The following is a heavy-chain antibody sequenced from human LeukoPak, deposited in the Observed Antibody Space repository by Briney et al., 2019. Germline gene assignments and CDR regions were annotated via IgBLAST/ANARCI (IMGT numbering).Heavy chain of an antibody. D-gene: IGHD2-2*01. J-gene: IGHJ6*02. CDR2: IYSGGST. Sequence: AGGSLRLSCAASGFTVSSNYMSWVRQAPEKGLEWVSAIYSGGSTYYADSVKGRFTISRQNSKNTLDLQMNSLRPEGTAVYYCARDGRYCIITSCYGYYGMDVWGQGTTVTVTS. CDR1: GFTVSSNY. CDR3: ARDGRYCIITSCYGYYGMDV. V-gene: IGHV3-53*04.